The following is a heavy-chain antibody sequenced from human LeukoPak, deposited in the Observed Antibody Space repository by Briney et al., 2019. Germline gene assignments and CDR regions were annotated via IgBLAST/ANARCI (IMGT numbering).Heavy chain of an antibody. CDR3: ARGSSIAAGFDY. CDR1: GFTLSSHW. V-gene: IGHV3-7*01. J-gene: IGHJ4*02. Sequence: GGSLRLSCAASGFTLSSHWMTWVRQAPGKGLEWVANIKQDGSEKYYVDSVKGRFTISRDHAKNSLYLQMNSLRAEDTAVYYCARGSSIAAGFDYWGQGTLVTVSS. D-gene: IGHD6-6*01. CDR2: IKQDGSEK.